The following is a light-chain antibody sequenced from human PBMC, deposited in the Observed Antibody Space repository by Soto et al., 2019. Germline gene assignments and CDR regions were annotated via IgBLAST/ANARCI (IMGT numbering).Light chain of an antibody. CDR1: SSNLGTNT. J-gene: IGLJ7*01. CDR2: SDN. V-gene: IGLV1-44*01. CDR3: AAWDDSLDAAV. Sequence: QSVLTQPPSASGTPGQRVTISCSGSSSNLGTNTVNWYQHLPGTAPKLLIYSDNRRPSGVPDRFSASKSDTSASLAISGLQSEDEADYYCAAWDDSLDAAVFGGGTQLTVL.